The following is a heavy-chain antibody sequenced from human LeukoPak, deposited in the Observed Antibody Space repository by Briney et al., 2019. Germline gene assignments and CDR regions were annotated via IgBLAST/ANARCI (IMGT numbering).Heavy chain of an antibody. J-gene: IGHJ6*03. CDR1: GFTFSSYT. Sequence: GGSLRLSCAASGFTFSSYTLSWVRQAPGKGLEWVSSINASGSLIYYVDSVKGRFTISRDNAKNSLYLQMNSLRAKDTAMYVCARDLGDPYNYYYNFYMDVWGKGTTVTVSS. V-gene: IGHV3-21*01. CDR2: INASGSLI. D-gene: IGHD5-24*01. CDR3: ARDLGDPYNYYYNFYMDV.